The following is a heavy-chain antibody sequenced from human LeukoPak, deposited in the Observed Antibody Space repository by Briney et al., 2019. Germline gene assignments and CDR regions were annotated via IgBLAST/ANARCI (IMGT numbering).Heavy chain of an antibody. J-gene: IGHJ4*02. CDR3: AKAYYYGSGSYNY. V-gene: IGHV3-23*01. Sequence: GGSLRLSCTASGFTFGDYAMSWVRQAPGKGLEWVSAISGSGGSTYYADSVKGRFTISRDNSKNTLYLQMNSLRAEDTAVYYCAKAYYYGSGSYNYWGQGTLVTVSS. CDR1: GFTFGDYA. CDR2: ISGSGGST. D-gene: IGHD3-10*01.